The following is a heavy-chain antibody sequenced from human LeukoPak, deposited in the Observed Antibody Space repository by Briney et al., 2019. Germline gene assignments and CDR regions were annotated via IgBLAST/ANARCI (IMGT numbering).Heavy chain of an antibody. CDR3: ARVFGNSTPHW. Sequence: SSETLSLTCTVSGGSISSSSYYWGWIRQPPGKGLEWIGSIYYSGSTYYNPSLKSRVTISVDTSKNQFSLKLSSVTAADTAVYYCARVFGNSTPHWWGQGTLVTVSS. D-gene: IGHD2/OR15-2a*01. CDR2: IYYSGST. J-gene: IGHJ4*02. CDR1: GGSISSSSYY. V-gene: IGHV4-39*01.